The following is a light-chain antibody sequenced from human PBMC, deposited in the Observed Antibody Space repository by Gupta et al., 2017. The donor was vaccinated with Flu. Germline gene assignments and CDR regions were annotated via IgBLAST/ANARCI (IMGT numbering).Light chain of an antibody. V-gene: IGLV1-44*01. CDR3: AALDDSLNGPV. Sequence: QSVLTQPPSASGTPGQRVTIPCSGSSSNIGSNSVNWYQQLPRTAPRLLIYSNNRRPSGVPDRFSGSKSGTSASLAISGLQSEDEADYYCAALDDSLNGPVFGGGTKVTVL. CDR1: SSNIGSNS. CDR2: SNN. J-gene: IGLJ2*01.